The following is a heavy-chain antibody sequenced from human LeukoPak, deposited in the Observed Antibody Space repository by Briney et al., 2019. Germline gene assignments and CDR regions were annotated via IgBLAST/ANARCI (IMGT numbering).Heavy chain of an antibody. V-gene: IGHV4-4*07. Sequence: SETLSLTCTVSGGSISTFYWNWIRQPPGKGLEWIGRFSGGPNYNPSLKSRVTMSLDTSKNQFFLKVSSVTAADTAVYFCATGGGPFDYWGQGILVTVSS. CDR1: GGSISTFY. D-gene: IGHD3-16*01. J-gene: IGHJ4*02. CDR3: ATGGGPFDY. CDR2: FSGGP.